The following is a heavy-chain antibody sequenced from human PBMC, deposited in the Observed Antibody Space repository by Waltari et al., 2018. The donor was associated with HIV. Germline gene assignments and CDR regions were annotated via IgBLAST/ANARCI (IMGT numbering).Heavy chain of an antibody. D-gene: IGHD2-15*01. CDR2: IYYSGNT. Sequence: QLQLQESGPGLVKPSETLSLTCTVSGGSISSSSYYWGWIRQPPGKGLEWIGSIYYSGNTYYTPSLKSRVTISVDTSKNQFSLKLSSVTAADTAVYYCARAVQGYCSGGSCENYFDYWGQGTLVTVSS. CDR3: ARAVQGYCSGGSCENYFDY. J-gene: IGHJ4*02. V-gene: IGHV4-39*01. CDR1: GGSISSSSYY.